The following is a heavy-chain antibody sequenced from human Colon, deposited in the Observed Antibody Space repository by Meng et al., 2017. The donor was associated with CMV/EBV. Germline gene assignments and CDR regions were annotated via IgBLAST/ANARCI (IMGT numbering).Heavy chain of an antibody. J-gene: IGHJ4*02. CDR2: IYPGDSKT. CDR3: ARHYDSSWFGY. V-gene: IGHV5-51*01. CDR1: GYSFNSYW. D-gene: IGHD6-13*01. Sequence: GESLKISCKSSGYSFNSYWIGWVRQTPGKDLEWIGMIYPGDSKTIYSPFFQGRVTISADKSITTAYLQWSSLQASDTAMYYCARHYDSSWFGYWGQGTLVTSPQ.